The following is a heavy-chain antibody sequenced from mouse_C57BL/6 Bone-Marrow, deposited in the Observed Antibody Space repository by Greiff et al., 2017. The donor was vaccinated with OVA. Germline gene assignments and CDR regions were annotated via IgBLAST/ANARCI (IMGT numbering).Heavy chain of an antibody. CDR3: ARGGTSPFAY. Sequence: VQLQQSGPELVKPVASVKISCKASGYSFTGYYMNWVKQSPEKSLEWIGEINPSTGGTTYNQKFKAKATLTVDKSSSTAYMQLKSLTSEDSAVYYCARGGTSPFAYWGQGTLVTVSA. V-gene: IGHV1-42*01. CDR2: INPSTGGT. D-gene: IGHD4-1*01. J-gene: IGHJ3*01. CDR1: GYSFTGYY.